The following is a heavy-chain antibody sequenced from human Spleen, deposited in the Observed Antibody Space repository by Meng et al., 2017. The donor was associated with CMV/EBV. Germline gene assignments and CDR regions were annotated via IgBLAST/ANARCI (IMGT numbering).Heavy chain of an antibody. CDR2: INPKSAGT. J-gene: IGHJ1*01. D-gene: IGHD2-21*01. CDR1: GYTFTAYY. CDR3: ARDTDYSYFQH. V-gene: IGHV1-2*02. Sequence: VSCKASGYTFTAYYMQWVRQAPGQGLEWMGWINPKSAGTNYAQKFQGKVTMTSDTSLSTAYMELTRLTSDDTAVYYCARDTDYSYFQHWGQGTLVTVSS.